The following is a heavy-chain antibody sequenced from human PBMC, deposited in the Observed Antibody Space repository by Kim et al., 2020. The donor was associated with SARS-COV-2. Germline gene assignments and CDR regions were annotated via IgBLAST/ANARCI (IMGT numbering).Heavy chain of an antibody. V-gene: IGHV3-33*08. J-gene: IGHJ3*02. CDR3: ASEPPIDDSSGYAFDI. D-gene: IGHD3-22*01. CDR2: IWYDGSNK. CDR1: GFTFSNCG. Sequence: GGSLRLSCAASGFTFSNCGMHWVRQAPGKGLEWVAVIWYDGSNKYYADSVKGRFTISRDNSKNTLYLQMNSLRAEDTAVYYCASEPPIDDSSGYAFDIWGQGTMVTVSS.